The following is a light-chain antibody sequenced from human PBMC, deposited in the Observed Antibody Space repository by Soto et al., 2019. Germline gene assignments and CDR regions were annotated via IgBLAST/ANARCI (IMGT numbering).Light chain of an antibody. CDR1: QSVSNIY. CDR2: GAS. Sequence: EIGLTQSPGTLSLSPGERATLSCRASQSVSNIYLAWYQQKPGQAPRLLIYGASNRAAGIPDRFSGSGSGTDFTLTISRLEPEDFAVYYCQQYGSSPRTFGQGTRLEIK. V-gene: IGKV3-20*01. CDR3: QQYGSSPRT. J-gene: IGKJ5*01.